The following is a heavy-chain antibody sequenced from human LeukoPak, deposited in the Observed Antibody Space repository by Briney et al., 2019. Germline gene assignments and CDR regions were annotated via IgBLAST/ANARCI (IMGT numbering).Heavy chain of an antibody. Sequence: PGGSLRLSCAASGFTVSDNYMSWVRQAPGRGLEWVSVIYSGGSTYYADSVKGRFTISRDNSKNTLYLQMNSLRAEDTAVYYCARDFMATITDYWGQGTLVTVSS. CDR1: GFTVSDNY. V-gene: IGHV3-66*01. J-gene: IGHJ4*02. CDR2: IYSGGST. D-gene: IGHD5-24*01. CDR3: ARDFMATITDY.